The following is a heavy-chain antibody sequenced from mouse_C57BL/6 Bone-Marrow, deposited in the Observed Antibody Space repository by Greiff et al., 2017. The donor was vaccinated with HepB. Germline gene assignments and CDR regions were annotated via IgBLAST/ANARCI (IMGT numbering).Heavy chain of an antibody. CDR3: ARGLLRSFAY. CDR2: ISDGGSYT. V-gene: IGHV5-4*03. CDR1: GFTFSSYA. D-gene: IGHD1-1*01. J-gene: IGHJ3*01. Sequence: EVKLQESGGGLVKPGGSLKLSCAASGFTFSSYAMSWVRQTPEKRLEWVATISDGGSYTYYPDNVKGRFTISRDNAKNNLYLQMSHLKSEDTAMYYCARGLLRSFAYWGQGTLVTVSA.